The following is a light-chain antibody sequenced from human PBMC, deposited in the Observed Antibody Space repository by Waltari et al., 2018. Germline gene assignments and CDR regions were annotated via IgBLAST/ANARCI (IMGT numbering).Light chain of an antibody. Sequence: QSALTQPASVSGSPRQSITLSCPGTTSDFGSYNLVSWYQQHPCKAPKLMVYEVTKRPSGVSNRFSGSKSGNSASLTISGLQAEDEADYYCCSYAGSSTLVFGGGTKVTVL. CDR1: TSDFGSYNL. CDR3: CSYAGSSTLV. V-gene: IGLV2-23*02. CDR2: EVT. J-gene: IGLJ3*02.